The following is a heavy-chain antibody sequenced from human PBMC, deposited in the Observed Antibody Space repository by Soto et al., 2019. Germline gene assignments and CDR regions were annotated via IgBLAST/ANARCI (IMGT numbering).Heavy chain of an antibody. V-gene: IGHV3-23*01. Sequence: PGGSLRLSCAASGFTFSSYAMSWVRQFPGKGLEWVSAISGSVGSTYYADSVKGRFTISRDNSKNTLYLQMNSLRADDTAVYYCAKVMVKNWFDPWGQGTPVTVSS. J-gene: IGHJ5*02. D-gene: IGHD5-18*01. CDR2: ISGSVGST. CDR1: GFTFSSYA. CDR3: AKVMVKNWFDP.